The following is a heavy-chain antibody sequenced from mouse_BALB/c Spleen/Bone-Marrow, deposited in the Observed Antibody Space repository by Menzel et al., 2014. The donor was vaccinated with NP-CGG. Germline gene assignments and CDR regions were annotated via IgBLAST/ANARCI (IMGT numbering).Heavy chain of an antibody. J-gene: IGHJ3*01. CDR3: ARLGYYGGFAY. D-gene: IGHD2-3*01. V-gene: IGHV4-1*02. Sequence: DVQLVESGGGLVQPGGSLKLSCAASGFDFSGFWMGWVRQAPGKGLEWIGEINPDSSTINYTPSLKDRFIISRDNAKNTPYLQMSKVRSEDTALYYCARLGYYGGFAYWGQGTLVTVSA. CDR2: INPDSSTI. CDR1: GFDFSGFW.